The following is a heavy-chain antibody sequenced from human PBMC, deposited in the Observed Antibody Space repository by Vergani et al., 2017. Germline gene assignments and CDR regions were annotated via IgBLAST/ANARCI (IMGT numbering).Heavy chain of an antibody. CDR1: GFTFSSYA. CDR3: AKDCRFRSSSPYGMDV. J-gene: IGHJ6*02. D-gene: IGHD2-2*01. CDR2: ISGSGGST. Sequence: EVQLLESGGGLVQPGGSLRLSCAASGFTFSSYAMRWVRQAPGKGLEWVSAISGSGGSTYYADSVKGRFTISRDNSKNTLYLQMNSLRAEDTAVYYCAKDCRFRSSSPYGMDVWGQGTTVTVSS. V-gene: IGHV3-23*01.